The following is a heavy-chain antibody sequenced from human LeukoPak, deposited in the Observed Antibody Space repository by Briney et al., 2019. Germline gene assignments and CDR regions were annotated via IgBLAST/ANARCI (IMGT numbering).Heavy chain of an antibody. CDR1: GGSFSGYY. CDR3: ARRNGLLLFGERRREDY. D-gene: IGHD3-10*01. Sequence: SETLSLTCAVYGGSFSGYYWSWIRQPPGKGLEWIGEINHSGSTNYNPSLKSRVTISVDTSKNQFSLKLSSVTAADTAVYYCARRNGLLLFGERRREDYWGQGTLVTVSS. V-gene: IGHV4-34*01. CDR2: INHSGST. J-gene: IGHJ4*02.